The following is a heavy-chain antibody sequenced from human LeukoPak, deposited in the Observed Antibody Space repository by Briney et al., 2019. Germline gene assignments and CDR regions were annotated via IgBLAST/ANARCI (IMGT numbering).Heavy chain of an antibody. V-gene: IGHV3-48*01. CDR2: ISSSSGTI. CDR3: ARRLTASGKHYFDC. J-gene: IGHJ4*02. Sequence: PGGSLRLSCAASGFTFSTYNMNWVRQAPGKGLEWVSYISSSSGTIYYADSVQGRFTISRDNAKNSLYLQMNSLRAEDTAVYYCARRLTASGKHYFDCWGQGTLVTVSS. CDR1: GFTFSTYN. D-gene: IGHD6-13*01.